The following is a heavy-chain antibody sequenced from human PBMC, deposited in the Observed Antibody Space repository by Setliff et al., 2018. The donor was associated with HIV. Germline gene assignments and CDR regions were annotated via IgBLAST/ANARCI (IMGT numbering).Heavy chain of an antibody. V-gene: IGHV3-48*03. Sequence: PGGSLRLSCAASGFTFSSYEMNWVRQAPGKGLEWVSYISSSGGTNYADSVKGRFTISRDNSKNILYLQMNSLRAPDTAVYYCARGRYDYAWGSNREYYYYYMDVWGKGTTVTVSS. CDR2: ISSSGGT. J-gene: IGHJ6*03. CDR1: GFTFSSYE. CDR3: ARGRYDYAWGSNREYYYYYMDV. D-gene: IGHD3-16*02.